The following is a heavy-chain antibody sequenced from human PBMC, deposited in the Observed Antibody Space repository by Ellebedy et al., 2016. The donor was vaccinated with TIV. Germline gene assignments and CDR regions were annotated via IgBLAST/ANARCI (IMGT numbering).Heavy chain of an antibody. CDR1: GGSFSGYY. CDR3: ARSHPQTTVTDYGMDV. V-gene: IGHV4-34*01. Sequence: SETLSLXXAVYGGSFSGYYWSWIRQPPGKGLEWIGEINHSGSTNYNPSLKSRVTISVDTSKNQFSLKLSSVTAADTAVYYCARSHPQTTVTDYGMDVWGQGTTVNVSS. D-gene: IGHD4-17*01. J-gene: IGHJ6*02. CDR2: INHSGST.